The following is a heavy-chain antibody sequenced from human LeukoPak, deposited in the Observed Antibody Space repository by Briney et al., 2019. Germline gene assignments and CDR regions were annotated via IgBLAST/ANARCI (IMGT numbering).Heavy chain of an antibody. CDR1: GYTFTGYY. D-gene: IGHD3-22*01. CDR3: ARDLYDSSGAPSFDY. V-gene: IGHV1-2*02. J-gene: IGHJ4*02. Sequence: ASVTVSCKASGYTFTGYYMRWVRQAPGQGLEWMGWINPNSGGTNYAQKFQGRVTITRDTSIRTAYTELSRLRPDATAVSYCARDLYDSSGAPSFDYWGQGTLVTVSS. CDR2: INPNSGGT.